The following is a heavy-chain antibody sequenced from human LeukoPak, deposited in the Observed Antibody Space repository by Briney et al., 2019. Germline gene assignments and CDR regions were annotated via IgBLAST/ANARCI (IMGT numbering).Heavy chain of an antibody. CDR3: ARGRGIAARPYY. CDR2: INPNSGGT. J-gene: IGHJ4*02. D-gene: IGHD6-6*01. V-gene: IGHV1-2*02. Sequence: ASVKVSCKASGYTFTGYYMHWVRQAPGQGLEWMGWINPNSGGTNYAQKFQGRVTMTGDTSISTAYMELSRLRSDDTAVHYCARGRGIAARPYYWGQGTLVTVSS. CDR1: GYTFTGYY.